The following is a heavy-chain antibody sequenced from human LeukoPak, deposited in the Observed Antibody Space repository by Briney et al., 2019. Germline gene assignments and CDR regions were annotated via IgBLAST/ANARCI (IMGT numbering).Heavy chain of an antibody. CDR1: GFTFSSHA. CDR2: ISGSGAGT. J-gene: IGHJ4*02. CDR3: AKEGYQAGTTSKGYFDY. V-gene: IGHV3-23*01. D-gene: IGHD1-7*01. Sequence: GGSLRLSCAASGFTFSSHAMSWVRQVPGKGLEWVSGISGSGAGTYYADSVKGRFTISRDNSKNTLSLQMNSLRAEDTAAYYCAKEGYQAGTTSKGYFDYWGQGTLVTVSS.